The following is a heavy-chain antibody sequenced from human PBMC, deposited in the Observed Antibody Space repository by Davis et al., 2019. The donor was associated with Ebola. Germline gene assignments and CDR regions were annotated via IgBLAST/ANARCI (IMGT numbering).Heavy chain of an antibody. J-gene: IGHJ4*02. D-gene: IGHD1-26*01. Sequence: SVKVSCRASGGTFSSDGISWVRQAPGQGLEWTGRIIPMVGTATYAQKFQGRVTITADKSTSTAYMEMSGLRSEDTAVYYCARDLGRYDDHWGQGTLVTVSS. CDR2: IIPMVGTA. CDR1: GGTFSSDG. CDR3: ARDLGRYDDH. V-gene: IGHV1-69*04.